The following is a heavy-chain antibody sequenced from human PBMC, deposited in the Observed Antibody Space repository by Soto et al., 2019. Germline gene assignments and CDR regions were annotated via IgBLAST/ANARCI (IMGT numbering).Heavy chain of an antibody. CDR1: GFTSGNYW. D-gene: IGHD2-15*01. J-gene: IGHJ6*02. V-gene: IGHV3-7*03. Sequence: EVQLVESGGGLVQPGGSLRLSCEASGFTSGNYWMSWVRQAPGKGLEWVANIAQDGSEKFYVDSVRGRFSISRDNPKNSLYLQMNSLRAEDTAVYYCTRGTDLRYCTGSSCPGIDVWGQGTAVTVSS. CDR2: IAQDGSEK. CDR3: TRGTDLRYCTGSSCPGIDV.